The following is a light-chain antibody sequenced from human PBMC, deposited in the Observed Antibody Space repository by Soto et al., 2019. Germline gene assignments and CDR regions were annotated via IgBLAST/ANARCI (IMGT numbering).Light chain of an antibody. CDR1: QSVSSTY. CDR2: GAS. CDR3: QQYGTSPWT. Sequence: EIVLTQSPVTLSLSPGERATLSCRASQSVSSTYLAWYQQKPGQAPRLLIYGASSRATGIPDRFSGSGSGKDFPLTISRLEPEDFAVYHYQQYGTSPWTFGQGTKVEIK. J-gene: IGKJ1*01. V-gene: IGKV3-20*01.